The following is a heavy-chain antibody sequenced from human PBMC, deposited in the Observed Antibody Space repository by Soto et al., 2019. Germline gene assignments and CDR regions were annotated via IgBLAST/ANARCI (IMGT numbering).Heavy chain of an antibody. V-gene: IGHV3-23*01. J-gene: IGHJ4*02. CDR2: ISGSGGST. CDR3: AKLRTIAEADYGYFDY. D-gene: IGHD4-17*01. Sequence: AGGSLRLSCAASGFTFSSYAMSWVRQAPGKGLEWVSAISGSGGSTYYADSVKGRFTISRDNSKNTLYLQMNSLRAEDTAVYYCAKLRTIAEADYGYFDYWSQGTLVTVSS. CDR1: GFTFSSYA.